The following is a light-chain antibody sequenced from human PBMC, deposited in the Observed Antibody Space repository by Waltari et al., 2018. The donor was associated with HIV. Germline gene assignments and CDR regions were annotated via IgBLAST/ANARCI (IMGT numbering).Light chain of an antibody. V-gene: IGLV3-21*04. CDR3: QVCYDTDDYVV. CDR1: HIAVKS. Sequence: SYVLTQPPSVSVAPGETATLTCAGDHIAVKSVHWYQQRPGQAPVLVISEDDDRPSGIPERFSGSNSGNTATLTISGVEAGDEADYYCQVCYDTDDYVVFGGGTKLTVL. J-gene: IGLJ3*02. CDR2: EDD.